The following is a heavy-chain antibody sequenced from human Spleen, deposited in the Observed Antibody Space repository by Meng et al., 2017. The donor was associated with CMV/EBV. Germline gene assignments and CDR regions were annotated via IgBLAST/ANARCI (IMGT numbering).Heavy chain of an antibody. J-gene: IGHJ5*02. D-gene: IGHD2-2*02. CDR3: ARGYCSSTSCYTGWFDP. V-gene: IGHV1-69*02. CDR1: CHFSSYS. CDR2: IIPILGIA. Sequence: CHFSSYSLSWVRQAPGQGLEWMGRIIPILGIANYAQKFQGRVTITADKSTSTAYMELSSLRSEDTAVYYCARGYCSSTSCYTGWFDPWGQGTLVTVSS.